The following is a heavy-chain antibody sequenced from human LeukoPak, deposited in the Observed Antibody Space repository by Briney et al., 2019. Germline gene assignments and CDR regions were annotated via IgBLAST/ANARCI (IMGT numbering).Heavy chain of an antibody. CDR1: GGSFSGYY. Sequence: SETLSLTCAVYGGSFSGYYWSWIRQPPGKGLQWIGEINHSGTTNYNPSLKSRVTISVDTSQNQFSLKLSSVTAADTAVYYCARARGIVVVVAEDCYFDYWGQGTLVAVSS. V-gene: IGHV4-34*01. CDR3: ARARGIVVVVAEDCYFDY. D-gene: IGHD2-15*01. J-gene: IGHJ4*02. CDR2: INHSGTT.